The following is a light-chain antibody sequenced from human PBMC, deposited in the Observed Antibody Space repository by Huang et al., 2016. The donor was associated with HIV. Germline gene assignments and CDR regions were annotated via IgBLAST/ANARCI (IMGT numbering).Light chain of an antibody. CDR2: WAS. V-gene: IGKV4-1*01. J-gene: IGKJ1*01. CDR1: QSVLYSSNNKEY. Sequence: DIVLTQSPDSLAVSLGERATINCKSSQSVLYSSNNKEYLAWYQKKPGQSPKLLIYWASTRESGVPDRFSGSGSGTDFTLTISDLQAGDVAVYYCQQYYNIPWTFGQGTKVEIK. CDR3: QQYYNIPWT.